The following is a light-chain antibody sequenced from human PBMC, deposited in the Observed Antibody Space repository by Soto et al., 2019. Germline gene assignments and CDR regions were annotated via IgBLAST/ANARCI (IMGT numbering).Light chain of an antibody. CDR2: AAS. J-gene: IGKJ1*01. V-gene: IGKV1-39*01. CDR1: QSISSY. CDR3: QQSYSTPPFT. Sequence: DIQMTQSPSSLSASVGDRVTITCRASQSISSYLNWYQQKPGKAPKLLIYAASSLQSGVPSRFSGSGSGTDFTLTISSLQPDDFATFYCQQSYSTPPFTFGQGTKVEIK.